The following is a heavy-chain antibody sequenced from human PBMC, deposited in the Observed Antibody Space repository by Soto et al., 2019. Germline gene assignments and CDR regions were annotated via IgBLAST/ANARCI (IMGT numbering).Heavy chain of an antibody. J-gene: IGHJ6*02. CDR1: GYTFNSYD. CDR3: ARGAYPLTSSGISATGYGVVV. V-gene: IGHV1-8*01. Sequence: QVQLVQSGAEVKKPGASVKVSCKASGYTFNSYDITWVRHATGQGLEWMGWLNPYTGNAVYAQRFQRRVTITMDTSITTAYMELSSLRSEDTAVYYCARGAYPLTSSGISATGYGVVVWGQGTTVTVSS. CDR2: LNPYTGNA. D-gene: IGHD6-13*01.